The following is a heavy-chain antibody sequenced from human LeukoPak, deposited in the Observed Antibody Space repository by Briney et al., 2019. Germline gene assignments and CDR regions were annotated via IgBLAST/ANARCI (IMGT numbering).Heavy chain of an antibody. CDR2: INHSGST. Sequence: TSETLSLTCAVYGGSFSGYYWSWIRQPPGKGLEWIGEINHSGSTNYNPSLKSRVTISVDTSKDQFSLKLSSVTAADTAVYYCARGSRQPFDYWGQGTLVTVSS. D-gene: IGHD6-13*01. CDR3: ARGSRQPFDY. V-gene: IGHV4-34*01. J-gene: IGHJ4*02. CDR1: GGSFSGYY.